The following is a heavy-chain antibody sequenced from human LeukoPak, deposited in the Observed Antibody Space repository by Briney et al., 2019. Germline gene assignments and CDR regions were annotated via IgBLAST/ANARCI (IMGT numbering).Heavy chain of an antibody. CDR2: ISSSSSYI. CDR3: ARAHLRSPPFEEVGATTDNWFDP. D-gene: IGHD1-26*01. V-gene: IGHV3-21*01. CDR1: GFTFSSYS. Sequence: PGGSLRLSCAASGFTFSSYSMNWVRQAPGKGLEWISSISSSSSYIYYADSVKGRFTISRDNAKNSLYLQMNSLRAEDTAVYYCARAHLRSPPFEEVGATTDNWFDPWGQGTLVTVSS. J-gene: IGHJ5*02.